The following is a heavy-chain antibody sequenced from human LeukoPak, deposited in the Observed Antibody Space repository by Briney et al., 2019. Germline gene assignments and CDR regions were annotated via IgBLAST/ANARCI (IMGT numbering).Heavy chain of an antibody. V-gene: IGHV4-39*07. CDR2: IYYSGST. CDR1: DGSISSSSYY. Sequence: SETLSLTCTVSDGSISSSSYYWGWIRQPPGKGLEWIGSIYYSGSTYYNPSLKSRVTISVDTSKNQFSLKLSSVTAADTAVYYCARDLPSHDYGDSRGPFCYWGQGTLVTVSS. J-gene: IGHJ4*02. D-gene: IGHD4-17*01. CDR3: ARDLPSHDYGDSRGPFCY.